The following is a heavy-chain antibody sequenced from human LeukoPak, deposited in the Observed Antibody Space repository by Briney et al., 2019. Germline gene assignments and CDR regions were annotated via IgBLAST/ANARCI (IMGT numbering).Heavy chain of an antibody. V-gene: IGHV3-74*01. CDR2: INSDASIT. CDR3: ARGSSTSTTTPFQH. Sequence: GGSLRLSCAASGFTFSSFWMHWVRQTPGKGLVWVSRINSDASITSYADSVKGRFTISRDNAKNTLYLQINSLRAEDTAVYYCARGSSTSTTTPFQHWGQGTLVTVSS. CDR1: GFTFSSFW. J-gene: IGHJ1*01. D-gene: IGHD6-13*01.